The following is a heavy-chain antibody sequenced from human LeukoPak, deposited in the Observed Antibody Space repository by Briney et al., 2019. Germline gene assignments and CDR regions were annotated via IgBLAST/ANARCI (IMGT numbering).Heavy chain of an antibody. CDR1: GGTFSSYA. Sequence: SVKVSCKASGGTFSSYAISWVRQAPGQGLEWMGGIIPIFGTANYAQKFQGRVTITADESTSTAYMELSSLRSEDTAVYYCARSPFRYCSSTSCPIDYWGQGTLVTDSS. CDR3: ARSPFRYCSSTSCPIDY. D-gene: IGHD2-2*01. V-gene: IGHV1-69*13. CDR2: IIPIFGTA. J-gene: IGHJ4*02.